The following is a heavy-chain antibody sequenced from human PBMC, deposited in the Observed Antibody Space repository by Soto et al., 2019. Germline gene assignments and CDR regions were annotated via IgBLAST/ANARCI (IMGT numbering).Heavy chain of an antibody. CDR1: GGTISRYS. CDR3: AREDRDRETGLVPAAIDGMDV. V-gene: IGHV1-69*08. CDR2: VIPIFCIP. J-gene: IGHJ6*02. Sequence: QVQLVQSGAEVKKPGSSVKVSCKASGGTISRYSITWVRQAPGHGLEWIGRVIPIFCIPTYAQKFQGRVTITADESTSTAYMELSSLRSDDTAVYYCAREDRDRETGLVPAAIDGMDVWGQGTTVTVSS. D-gene: IGHD2-2*01.